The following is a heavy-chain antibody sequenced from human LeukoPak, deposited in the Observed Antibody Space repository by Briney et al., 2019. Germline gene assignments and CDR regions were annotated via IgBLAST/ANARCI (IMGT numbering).Heavy chain of an antibody. Sequence: PGGSLRLSCAASGFTFSSYGMHWVRQAPGKGLEWLAFIRYDGSNTYYADSVEGRFTISRDNSKNTLYLQMNSLRAEDTAVYYCAKTPRSSWSLFGYYGMDVWGQGTTVTVSS. CDR1: GFTFSSYG. J-gene: IGHJ6*02. CDR3: AKTPRSSWSLFGYYGMDV. CDR2: IRYDGSNT. V-gene: IGHV3-30*02. D-gene: IGHD6-13*01.